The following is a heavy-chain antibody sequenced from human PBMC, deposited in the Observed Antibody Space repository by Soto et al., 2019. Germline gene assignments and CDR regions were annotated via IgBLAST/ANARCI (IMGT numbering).Heavy chain of an antibody. CDR2: INHSGST. Sequence: SETLSLTCAVYGGSFSGYYWGWIRQPPGKGLEWIGEINHSGSTNYNPSLKSRVTISVDTSKNQFSLKLSSVTAADTAVYYCASSPGYCSGGSCYTFDYWGQGTLVTVSS. J-gene: IGHJ4*02. CDR1: GGSFSGYY. CDR3: ASSPGYCSGGSCYTFDY. D-gene: IGHD2-15*01. V-gene: IGHV4-34*01.